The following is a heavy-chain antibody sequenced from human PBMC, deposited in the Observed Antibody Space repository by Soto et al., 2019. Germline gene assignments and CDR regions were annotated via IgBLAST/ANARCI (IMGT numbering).Heavy chain of an antibody. D-gene: IGHD4-17*01. V-gene: IGHV4-59*01. CDR1: GGSIRSYY. Sequence: KPSETLSLTCTVSGGSIRSYYWSWIRQPPGKGLEWIGYVYDSGRTNYNYKPSLKSRVTISVDTSKNQFSLSLRSVTAADTALYYCARDTAFNYWGQGALVTVSS. CDR2: VYDSGRT. CDR3: ARDTAFNY. J-gene: IGHJ4*02.